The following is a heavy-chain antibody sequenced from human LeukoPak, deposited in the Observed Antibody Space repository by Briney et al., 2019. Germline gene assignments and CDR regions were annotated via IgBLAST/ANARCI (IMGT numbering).Heavy chain of an antibody. CDR2: IYPGDSDT. V-gene: IGHV5-51*01. CDR3: ARAEKIAVAGMGYYFDY. D-gene: IGHD6-19*01. J-gene: IGHJ4*02. CDR1: GYSFTSYW. Sequence: GESLKISCKGSGYSFTSYWIGWVRQMPGKGLEWMGIIYPGDSDTRYSPSFQGQVTISADKSISTAYLQWSSLRAEDTAVYYCARAEKIAVAGMGYYFDYWGQGTLVTVSS.